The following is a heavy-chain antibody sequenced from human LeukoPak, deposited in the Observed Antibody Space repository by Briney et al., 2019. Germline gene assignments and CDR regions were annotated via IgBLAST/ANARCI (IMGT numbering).Heavy chain of an antibody. CDR3: ARSELSCSGGSCPTRYAFDI. CDR1: GGSFSGYY. Sequence: PSETLSPTCAVYGGSFSGYYWSWIRQPPGKGLEWLGEINHSGSTNYNPSLKSRVTISVDTSKNQFSLKLSSVTAADTAVYYCARSELSCSGGSCPTRYAFDIWGQGTVVTASS. D-gene: IGHD2-15*01. CDR2: INHSGST. V-gene: IGHV4-34*01. J-gene: IGHJ3*02.